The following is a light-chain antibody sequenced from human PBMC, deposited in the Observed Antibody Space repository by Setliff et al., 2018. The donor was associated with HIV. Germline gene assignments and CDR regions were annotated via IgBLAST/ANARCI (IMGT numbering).Light chain of an antibody. CDR3: ASWDDSLKVYV. CDR1: NSNIGTTT. Sequence: QSALTQSPSVSGTPGQRVTISCSGSNSNIGTTTVNWYQRLPGAAPKLLIYTNSHRPSGVPDRFSGSKSGTSASLAISGLQSEDEAEYYCASWDDSLKVYVFGSGTKVTVL. CDR2: TNS. V-gene: IGLV1-44*01. J-gene: IGLJ1*01.